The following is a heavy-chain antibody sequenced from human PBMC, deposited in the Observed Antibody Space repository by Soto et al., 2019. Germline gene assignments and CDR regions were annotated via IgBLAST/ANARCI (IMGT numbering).Heavy chain of an antibody. CDR1: GYTFIGYY. CDR3: ARARTNYYNTSDYDF. D-gene: IGHD3-22*01. Sequence: ASVKVSCKASGYTFIGYYMHWVRQAPGQGLEWMGWINPNSGDTNHAQKFQGRVTMTRDTSISTAYTELSRLRFDDTAVYYCARARTNYYNTSDYDFWGQGTLVTVSS. J-gene: IGHJ4*02. CDR2: INPNSGDT. V-gene: IGHV1-2*02.